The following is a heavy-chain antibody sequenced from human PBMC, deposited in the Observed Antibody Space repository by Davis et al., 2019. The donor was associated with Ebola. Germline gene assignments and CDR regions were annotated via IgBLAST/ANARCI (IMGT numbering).Heavy chain of an antibody. CDR2: IRSKANSYAT. CDR1: GFTFSGSA. CDR3: TRHAIVATNHERNLGGFDP. V-gene: IGHV3-73*01. J-gene: IGHJ5*02. Sequence: GESLKISCAASGFTFSGSAMHWVRQASGKGLEWVGRIRSKANSYATAYAASVKGRFTISRDDSKNTAYLQMNSLKTEDTAVYYCTRHAIVATNHERNLGGFDPWGQGTLVTVSS. D-gene: IGHD5-12*01.